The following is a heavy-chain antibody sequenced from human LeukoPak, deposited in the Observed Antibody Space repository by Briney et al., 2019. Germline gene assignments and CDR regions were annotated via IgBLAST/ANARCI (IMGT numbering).Heavy chain of an antibody. V-gene: IGHV3-23*01. CDR2: ISISGDTT. CDR3: AKHYYDSGRWTFDI. CDR1: GFTFSSHA. J-gene: IGHJ3*02. Sequence: GGSLRLSCGASGFTFSSHAMTWVRQAPGKGLEWVSAISISGDTTYYADAVKGRFTISRDNSKNTVYLQMNSLRAEDTAVYYCAKHYYDSGRWTFDIWGQGTTVTVSS. D-gene: IGHD3-10*01.